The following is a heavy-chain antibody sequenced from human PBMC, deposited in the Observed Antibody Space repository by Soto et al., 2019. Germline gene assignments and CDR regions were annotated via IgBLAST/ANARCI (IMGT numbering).Heavy chain of an antibody. CDR3: AKVAASGYYREAFDI. V-gene: IGHV3-23*01. D-gene: IGHD3-22*01. J-gene: IGHJ3*02. CDR2: ISGSGGST. Sequence: GGSLRLSCAASGFTFSSYAMGWVRQAPGKGLEWVSAISGSGGSTYYADSVKGRITISRDNSKNTLYLQMNSLRAEDTAVYYCAKVAASGYYREAFDIWGQGTMVTVSS. CDR1: GFTFSSYA.